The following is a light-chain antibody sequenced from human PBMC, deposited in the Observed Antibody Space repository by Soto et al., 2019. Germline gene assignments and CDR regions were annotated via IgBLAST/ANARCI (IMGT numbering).Light chain of an antibody. CDR3: QQYNNWPRT. V-gene: IGKV3-15*01. CDR2: SAS. J-gene: IGKJ1*01. CDR1: HSVSSD. Sequence: VLTPSPATLSLSPVESATLSCRASHSVSSDLAWYHQKPGQAPRLLIYSASTRATGIPARFSGSGSGTEFTLTINSLQSEDFAVYYCQQYNNWPRTFGQGTKVDI.